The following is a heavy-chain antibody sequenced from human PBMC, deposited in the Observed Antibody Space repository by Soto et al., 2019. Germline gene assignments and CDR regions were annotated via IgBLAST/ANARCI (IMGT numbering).Heavy chain of an antibody. CDR2: IYYSGST. D-gene: IGHD3-16*01. CDR1: GGSISSGGYY. Sequence: SETLSLTCTVSGGSISSGGYYWSWIRQHPGEGLEWIGYIYYSGSTYYNPSLKSRVTISVDTSKNQFSLKLSSVTAADTAVYYCARSAPGLIPEFDEWGQGTLVTVSS. V-gene: IGHV4-31*03. CDR3: ARSAPGLIPEFDE. J-gene: IGHJ4*02.